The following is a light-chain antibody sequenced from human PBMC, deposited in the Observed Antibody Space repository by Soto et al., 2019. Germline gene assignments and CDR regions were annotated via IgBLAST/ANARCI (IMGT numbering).Light chain of an antibody. CDR1: QGISSY. V-gene: IGKV1-9*01. J-gene: IGKJ3*01. Sequence: DIQLTQSPSFLSASVGDRVTITCRASQGISSYLAWYQQKRGKAPELLIYAASTLQSGVPSRFSGSGSGTEFTITISTLQPEDFATYYCQRLNNYPAFGPGTKVDI. CDR3: QRLNNYPA. CDR2: AAS.